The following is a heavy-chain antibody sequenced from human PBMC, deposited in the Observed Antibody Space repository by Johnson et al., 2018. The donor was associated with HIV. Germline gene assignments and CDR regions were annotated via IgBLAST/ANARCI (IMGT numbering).Heavy chain of an antibody. CDR1: GFTFSDYY. J-gene: IGHJ3*02. V-gene: IGHV3-11*04. CDR3: ARSTYCGGDCYSVAFDI. D-gene: IGHD2-21*01. Sequence: QVQLVESGGGVVQPGRSLRLSCAASGFTFSDYYMTWIRQAPGKGLESISYISSSGRTIYYADSVKGRFTMSRDNAKNSLYLQMNSLRAEDTAVYYCARSTYCGGDCYSVAFDIWGQGTMVTVSS. CDR2: ISSSGRTI.